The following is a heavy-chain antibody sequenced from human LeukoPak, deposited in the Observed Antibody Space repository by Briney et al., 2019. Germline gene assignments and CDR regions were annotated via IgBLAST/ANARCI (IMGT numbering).Heavy chain of an antibody. J-gene: IGHJ3*02. CDR2: INPNSGGT. CDR3: ARETAYYYDSSGYLGDAFDI. Sequence: ASVKVSCKASGYTFTGYYMHWVRQAPGQGLEWMGWINPNSGGTNYAQKFQGWVTMNRDTSISTAYMELSRLRSDDTAVYYCARETAYYYDSSGYLGDAFDIWGQGTMVTVSS. D-gene: IGHD3-22*01. V-gene: IGHV1-2*04. CDR1: GYTFTGYY.